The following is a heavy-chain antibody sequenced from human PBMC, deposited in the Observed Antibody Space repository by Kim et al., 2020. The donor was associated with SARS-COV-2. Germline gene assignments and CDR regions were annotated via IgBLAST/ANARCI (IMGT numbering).Heavy chain of an antibody. J-gene: IGHJ3*02. Sequence: AQKFEGRVTITADESTSTAYMELSSLRSEDTAVYYCAKDSSGWYEVAFDIWGQGTRVTVSS. CDR3: AKDSSGWYEVAFDI. D-gene: IGHD6-19*01. V-gene: IGHV1-69*01.